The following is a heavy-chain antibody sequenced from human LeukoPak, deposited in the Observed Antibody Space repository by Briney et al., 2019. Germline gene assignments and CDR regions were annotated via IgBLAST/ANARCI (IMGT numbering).Heavy chain of an antibody. CDR2: IYYSGST. Sequence: PSETLSLTCTVSGGSISSSSYYWGWIRQPPGKGLEWIGSIYYSGSTYYNPSLKSRVTISVDTSKNQFSLKLSSVTAADTAVYYCARGRYCSGGSCYWFDPWGQGTLVTASS. CDR3: ARGRYCSGGSCYWFDP. J-gene: IGHJ5*02. D-gene: IGHD2-15*01. CDR1: GGSISSSSYY. V-gene: IGHV4-39*07.